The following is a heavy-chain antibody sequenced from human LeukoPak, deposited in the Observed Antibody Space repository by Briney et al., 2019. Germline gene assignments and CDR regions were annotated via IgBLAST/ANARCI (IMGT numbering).Heavy chain of an antibody. CDR2: IAHHGSNT. Sequence: GGSLRLSCAASGFTFSRYAMHWVRQGPGKGLEWVAYIAHHGSNTYYADSVKGRFTITRDNSKRTLYLQMNSLRGDDTAVYYCAKDGSWSCTDWGQGTLVTVSS. D-gene: IGHD2-8*02. CDR3: AKDGSWSCTD. V-gene: IGHV3-30*02. J-gene: IGHJ4*02. CDR1: GFTFSRYA.